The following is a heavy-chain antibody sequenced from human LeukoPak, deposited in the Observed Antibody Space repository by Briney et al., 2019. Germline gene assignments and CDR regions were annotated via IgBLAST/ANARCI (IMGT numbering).Heavy chain of an antibody. CDR1: GFTFDDYA. V-gene: IGHV3-30*03. D-gene: IGHD3-10*01. CDR3: ARGGINYADY. CDR2: ISDDGNNI. Sequence: PGRSLRLSCEASGFTFDDYAMHWVRQAPGKGLAWVAVISDDGNNIYYSDSVKGRFTISRGNSKGALYLQMNSLGVEDTAVYFCARGGINYADYWGQGTLVTVSS. J-gene: IGHJ4*02.